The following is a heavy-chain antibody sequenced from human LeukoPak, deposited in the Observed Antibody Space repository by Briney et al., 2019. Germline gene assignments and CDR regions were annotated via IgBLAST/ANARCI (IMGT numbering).Heavy chain of an antibody. CDR2: ISTSSNTI. D-gene: IGHD5-18*01. Sequence: AGTLRLSCEGSGFIFSDYSMSWVRHAPGKELKWLSFISTSSNTIYYADSVRGRFTVSRDNGNNLLFLQMTGLRAEDTAAYYCARGAAHSYGYFSDYWGQGILVAVSS. J-gene: IGHJ4*02. CDR1: GFIFSDYS. V-gene: IGHV3-48*01. CDR3: ARGAAHSYGYFSDY.